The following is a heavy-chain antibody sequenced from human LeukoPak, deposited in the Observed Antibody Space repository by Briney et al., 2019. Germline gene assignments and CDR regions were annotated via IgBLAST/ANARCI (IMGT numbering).Heavy chain of an antibody. CDR3: AKDPRAYSSGFYWSDY. CDR2: IQCDGSNK. Sequence: GGSLRLSCAASGFTFSRFGMHWVRQAPGKGLEWVAFIQCDGSNKYYADSVKGRFAISRDNSKNTLYLQMNSLRAEDTAVHYCAKDPRAYSSGFYWSDYWGQGTQVTVSS. D-gene: IGHD6-19*01. V-gene: IGHV3-30*02. CDR1: GFTFSRFG. J-gene: IGHJ4*02.